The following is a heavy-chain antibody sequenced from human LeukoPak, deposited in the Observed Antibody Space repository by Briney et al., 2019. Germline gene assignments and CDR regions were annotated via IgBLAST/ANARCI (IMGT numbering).Heavy chain of an antibody. Sequence: GGSLRLSCAASGFTFSNYAMDWVRQAPGKGLEWVSGLIGSGGSTYYAGSVKGRFTISRDNSKNTLYLQMNSLRAEDTAVYYCAKDYKDDFWSGYPDFDYWGQGTLVTVSS. J-gene: IGHJ4*02. D-gene: IGHD3-3*01. CDR1: GFTFSNYA. V-gene: IGHV3-23*01. CDR3: AKDYKDDFWSGYPDFDY. CDR2: LIGSGGST.